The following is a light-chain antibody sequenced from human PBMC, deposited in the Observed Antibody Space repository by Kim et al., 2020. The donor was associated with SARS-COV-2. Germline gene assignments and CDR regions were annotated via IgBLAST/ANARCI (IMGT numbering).Light chain of an antibody. CDR3: QQYASSPLT. V-gene: IGKV3-15*01. CDR1: QSVSSN. Sequence: EIVMTQSPATLSVSPGERATLSCRASQSVSSNLAWYQQKPGQAPRLLIYGASTRATGIPARFSGSGSGTDFTLTISRLEPEDFGVYYCQQYASSPLTFGGGTKVDIK. J-gene: IGKJ4*01. CDR2: GAS.